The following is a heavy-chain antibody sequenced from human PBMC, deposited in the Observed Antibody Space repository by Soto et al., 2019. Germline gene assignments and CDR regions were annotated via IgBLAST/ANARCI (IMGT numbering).Heavy chain of an antibody. CDR3: VRGGGGGLFDP. V-gene: IGHV3-11*06. CDR2: ISPGSRYP. D-gene: IGHD2-15*01. J-gene: IGHJ5*02. Sequence: XASLRLSCAGSGFTFGDSYMSGMRQAPGKGLEWLSYISPGSRYPAYADSVKGRFTISRDNAKRSLYLQMMSLTAEDTAIYYCVRGGGGGLFDPWGQGTMVTVSS. CDR1: GFTFGDSY.